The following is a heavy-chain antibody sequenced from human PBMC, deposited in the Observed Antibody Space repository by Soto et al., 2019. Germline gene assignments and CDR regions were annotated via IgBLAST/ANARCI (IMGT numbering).Heavy chain of an antibody. D-gene: IGHD5-18*01. CDR2: LNPEDGKT. CDR1: GYSLSDLS. Sequence: QVQLAQSGAEVRKPGASVKVSCKVSGYSLSDLSMNWVRQAPGKGLEWMGGLNPEDGKTVYAPRFKGRITVTEDTSSDTAFMELTSLRSDDTAVYYCATNTERSQAFDFWGQGTMVTVSS. J-gene: IGHJ3*01. CDR3: ATNTERSQAFDF. V-gene: IGHV1-24*01.